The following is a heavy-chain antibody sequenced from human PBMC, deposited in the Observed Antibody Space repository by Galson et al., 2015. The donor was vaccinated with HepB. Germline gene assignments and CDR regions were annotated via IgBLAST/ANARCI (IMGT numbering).Heavy chain of an antibody. CDR2: INPSGGST. Sequence: SVKVSCKASGYTFTSYYMHWVRQAPGQGLEWMGIINPSGGSTSYAQKLQGRVTMTRDTSTSTVYMELSSLRSEDTAVYYCARGLVVVIAPFDPWGQGTLVTVSS. V-gene: IGHV1-46*04. D-gene: IGHD3-22*01. CDR1: GYTFTSYY. J-gene: IGHJ5*02. CDR3: ARGLVVVIAPFDP.